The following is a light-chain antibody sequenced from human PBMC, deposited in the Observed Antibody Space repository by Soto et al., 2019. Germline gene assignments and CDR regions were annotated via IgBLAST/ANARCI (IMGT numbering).Light chain of an antibody. J-gene: IGKJ1*01. CDR2: GAS. CDR1: QSVSSSY. CDR3: QQYGSSLPVT. Sequence: EIVLTQSPGTLSLSPGERATLSCRASQSVSSSYLAWYQQKPGQAPRLLIYGASSRATGIPDRFSGSGSGTDFTLTISRLELEDFAVYYCQQYGSSLPVTFGQGTKV. V-gene: IGKV3-20*01.